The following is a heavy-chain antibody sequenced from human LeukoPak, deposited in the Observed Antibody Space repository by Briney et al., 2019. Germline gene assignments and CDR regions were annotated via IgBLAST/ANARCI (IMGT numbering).Heavy chain of an antibody. V-gene: IGHV4-34*01. CDR1: GGSFSGYY. CDR3: ASLNPFSGRRNAFDI. Sequence: SETLSLTFAVHGGSFSGYYWSWIRQPPGQGLESIGEVNRSGTARYNPSLESRVTISVDTSKSQSSLNVYFVTAADTAVYYCASLNPFSGRRNAFDIWGQGAMVTVSS. J-gene: IGHJ3*02. CDR2: VNRSGTA. D-gene: IGHD1-26*01.